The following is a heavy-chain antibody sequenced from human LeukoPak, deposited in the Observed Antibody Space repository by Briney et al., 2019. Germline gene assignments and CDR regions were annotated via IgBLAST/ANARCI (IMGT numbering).Heavy chain of an antibody. CDR1: GYTFTSYG. J-gene: IGHJ6*02. CDR2: ISAYNGNT. V-gene: IGHV1-18*01. D-gene: IGHD3/OR15-3a*01. Sequence: ASVTVSCKASGYTFTSYGISWVRQAPGQGLEWMGWISAYNGNTNYAQKLQGRVTMTTDTSTSTAYMELRSLRSDDTAVYYCARASKLKIFGPSGYYGMDVWGQGTTVTVSS. CDR3: ARASKLKIFGPSGYYGMDV.